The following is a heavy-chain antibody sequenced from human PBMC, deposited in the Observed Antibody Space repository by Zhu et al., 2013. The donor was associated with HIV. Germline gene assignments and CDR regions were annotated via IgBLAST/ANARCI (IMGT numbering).Heavy chain of an antibody. V-gene: IGHV1-8*03. CDR1: EYTLTSYD. Sequence: QVQLVQSGAEVKKPGASVKVSCKASEYTLTSYDIHWVRQVTGQGLEWMGRMKTNSGNTGYAQKFQGRVTITRNTSISTAYLELSSLRSEDTAVYYCARGLYSTSSKAFDIWGQGTMVTVSS. D-gene: IGHD6-6*01. CDR2: MKTNSGNT. CDR3: ARGLYSTSSKAFDI. J-gene: IGHJ3*02.